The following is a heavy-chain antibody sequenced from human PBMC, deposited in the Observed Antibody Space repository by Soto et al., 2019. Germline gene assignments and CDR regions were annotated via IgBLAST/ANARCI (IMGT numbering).Heavy chain of an antibody. CDR1: GFTFSSYA. Sequence: EVQLLESGGGMVQPGGSLRLSCAASGFTFSSYAMSWVRQAPGKGLEWVSIIGVGGGDRYYPESVKGRLTISRDNSRDTLYLEMNSLRDEDTAVYYCARVRFAELVWGQGTPVTVSS. CDR2: IGVGGGDR. V-gene: IGHV3-23*01. CDR3: ARVRFAELV. J-gene: IGHJ4*02. D-gene: IGHD3-10*01.